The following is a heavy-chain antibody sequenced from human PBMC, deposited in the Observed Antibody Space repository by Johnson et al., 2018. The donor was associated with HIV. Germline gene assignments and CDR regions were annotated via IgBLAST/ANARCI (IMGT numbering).Heavy chain of an antibody. CDR3: ARWVMVRGREAFDI. V-gene: IGHV3-30*03. Sequence: QMQLVESGGGVVQPGRSLRLSCAASGFTFSSYGMHWVRQAPGKGLEWVAVISYDGSNKYYADSVKGRFTISRDNAKNSLYLQMNNLRAEDTALYYCARWVMVRGREAFDIWG. CDR2: ISYDGSNK. D-gene: IGHD3-10*01. CDR1: GFTFSSYG. J-gene: IGHJ3*02.